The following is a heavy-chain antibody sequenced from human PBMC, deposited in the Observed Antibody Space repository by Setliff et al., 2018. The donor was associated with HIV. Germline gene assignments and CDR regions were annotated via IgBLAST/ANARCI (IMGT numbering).Heavy chain of an antibody. Sequence: ASVKVSCKASGYTFTGYYMHWVRQAPGQGLAWMGIINPSGGSTSYAQKFQGRVTMTRDTSISTAYMELSRLRTDDTAMYYCATKVYCTNGVCLDAFDIWGQGKKVTVSS. V-gene: IGHV1-46*01. CDR2: INPSGGST. J-gene: IGHJ3*02. D-gene: IGHD2-8*01. CDR3: ATKVYCTNGVCLDAFDI. CDR1: GYTFTGYY.